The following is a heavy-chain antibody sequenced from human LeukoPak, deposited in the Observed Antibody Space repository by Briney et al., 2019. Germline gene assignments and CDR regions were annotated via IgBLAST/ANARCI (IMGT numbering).Heavy chain of an antibody. V-gene: IGHV1-18*01. CDR3: ARDPTNTSGRYAYFDY. CDR2: ISGYNGDT. CDR1: GGTFSSYA. J-gene: IGHJ4*02. Sequence: GASVKVSCKASGGTFSSYAISWVRQAPGQGLEWMGWISGYNGDTHYAQNFQGRVTLTSDTSTSTVYMELRSLRSDDTAVYYCARDPTNTSGRYAYFDYWGQGALVTVSS. D-gene: IGHD6-19*01.